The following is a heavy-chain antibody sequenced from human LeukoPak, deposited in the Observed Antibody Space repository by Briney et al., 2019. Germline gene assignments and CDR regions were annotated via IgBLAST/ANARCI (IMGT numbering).Heavy chain of an antibody. CDR2: ISGSGNTI. Sequence: GGSLRLSCAASGFTFSSYEMTWVRQAPGKGLEWVSYISGSGNTIYYADSVKGRFTISRDNAKNSLYLQMNSLRAEDTTVYYCARQRGDILTGYYIPRGFDYWGQGTLVTVSS. CDR1: GFTFSSYE. J-gene: IGHJ4*02. V-gene: IGHV3-48*03. D-gene: IGHD3-9*01. CDR3: ARQRGDILTGYYIPRGFDY.